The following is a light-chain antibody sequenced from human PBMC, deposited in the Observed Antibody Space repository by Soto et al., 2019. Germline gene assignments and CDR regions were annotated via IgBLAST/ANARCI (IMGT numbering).Light chain of an antibody. CDR3: QQYNDWLRLT. CDR2: GVS. J-gene: IGKJ4*01. V-gene: IGKV3-15*01. CDR1: QSVTSN. Sequence: EIVMTQSPATLSVSPGERATLSCRASQSVTSNLAWYQQKPGQAPRLLMYGVSTRATGIPARFGGSGSATEFTLTISSLQSEDFAVYYCQQYNDWLRLTFGGGTKVDIK.